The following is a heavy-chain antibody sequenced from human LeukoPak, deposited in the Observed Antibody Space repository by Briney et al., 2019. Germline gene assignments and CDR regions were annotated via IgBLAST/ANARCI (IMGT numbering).Heavy chain of an antibody. D-gene: IGHD3-9*01. CDR3: ARHGPAYYDILTGYYSNWFDP. Sequence: SETLSLTCTVSGGSISSYYWSWIRQPPGQGLEWIGYIYYSGSTNYNPSLKSRVTISVDTSKNQFSLKLSSVTAADTAVYYCARHGPAYYDILTGYYSNWFDPWGQGTLVTVSS. J-gene: IGHJ5*02. V-gene: IGHV4-59*08. CDR2: IYYSGST. CDR1: GGSISSYY.